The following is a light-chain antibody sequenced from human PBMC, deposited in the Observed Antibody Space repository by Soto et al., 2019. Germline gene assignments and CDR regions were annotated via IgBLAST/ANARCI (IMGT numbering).Light chain of an antibody. V-gene: IGKV1-12*01. CDR1: RGIGDR. J-gene: IGKJ1*01. Sequence: DIQMTHSPSSRSAVGDRVTITCRASRGIGDRLAWFQQKPGKAPQFLIQTASNLQSGVPSRFSGSGSGTEFILSINSLQPEDIATYYCLQVSSFPRTFGQGTKVDIK. CDR3: LQVSSFPRT. CDR2: TAS.